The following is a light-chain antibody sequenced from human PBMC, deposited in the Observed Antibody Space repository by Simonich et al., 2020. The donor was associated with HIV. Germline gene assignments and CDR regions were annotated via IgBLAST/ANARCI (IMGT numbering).Light chain of an antibody. J-gene: IGKJ2*01. V-gene: IGKV4-1*01. Sequence: DIVMTQSPDSLAVSLGERATINCKSSQSVLYSSNNKNYLAWYQQKLGQPPKLLIYWAATRESGVPDRFSGSGSGTDFTLTISRLEPEDFAVYYCQQYGSSPPYTFGQGTKLEFK. CDR1: QSVLYSSNNKNY. CDR3: QQYGSSPPYT. CDR2: WAA.